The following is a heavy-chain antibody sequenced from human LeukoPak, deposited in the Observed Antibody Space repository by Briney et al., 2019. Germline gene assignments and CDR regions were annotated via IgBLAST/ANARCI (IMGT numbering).Heavy chain of an antibody. CDR2: IYHSGST. J-gene: IGHJ4*02. D-gene: IGHD6-19*01. CDR1: GYSITSGYY. CDR3: SRASSTSYYDY. V-gene: IGHV4-38-2*02. Sequence: SETLSLTCTVSGYSITSGYYWCWIRQPPGKGLVWIGTIYHSGSTYYNPSLKSRVTISVDTSGNQFSLKLSSVTAADTALYYCSRASSTSYYDYWGQGTLVSVTS.